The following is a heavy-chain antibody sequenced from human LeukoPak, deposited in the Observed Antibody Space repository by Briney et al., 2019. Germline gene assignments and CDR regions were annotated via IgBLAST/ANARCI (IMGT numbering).Heavy chain of an antibody. CDR3: VSFYETY. CDR2: INSDGSWT. Sequence: PGGPLRLSCAASDNYWMHWVRQAPGKGLVWVSHINSDGSWTSYADSVKGRFTISKDNAKNTVYLQMNSLRAEDTAVYYCVSFYETYWGRGTLVTVSS. D-gene: IGHD2/OR15-2a*01. J-gene: IGHJ4*02. CDR1: DNYW. V-gene: IGHV3-74*01.